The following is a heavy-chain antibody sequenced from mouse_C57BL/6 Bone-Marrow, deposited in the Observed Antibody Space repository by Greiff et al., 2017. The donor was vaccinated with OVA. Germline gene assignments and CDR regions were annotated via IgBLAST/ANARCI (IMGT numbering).Heavy chain of an antibody. Sequence: EVQLQQSGPELVKPGASVKMSCKASGYTFTDYNMHWVKQSHGKSLEWIGYINPNNGGTSYNQKFKGKATLTVNKSSSTAYMELRSLTSEDSAVYYCARGLLRLYYAMDDWGKGTSVTVSS. CDR2: INPNNGGT. D-gene: IGHD1-1*01. V-gene: IGHV1-22*01. J-gene: IGHJ4*01. CDR1: GYTFTDYN. CDR3: ARGLLRLYYAMDD.